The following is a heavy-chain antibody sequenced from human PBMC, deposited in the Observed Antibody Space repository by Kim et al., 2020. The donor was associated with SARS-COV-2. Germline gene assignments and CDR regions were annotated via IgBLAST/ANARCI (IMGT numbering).Heavy chain of an antibody. V-gene: IGHV4-4*07. D-gene: IGHD6-13*01. CDR3: ASEEAGSIWYYFDY. Sequence: NPSLKSRVTMSVDTSKNQFSLKLSSVTAADTAVYYCASEEAGSIWYYFDYWGQGTLVTVSS. J-gene: IGHJ4*02.